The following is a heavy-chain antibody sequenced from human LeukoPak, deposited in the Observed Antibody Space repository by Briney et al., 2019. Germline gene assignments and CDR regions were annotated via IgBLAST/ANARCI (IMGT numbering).Heavy chain of an antibody. D-gene: IGHD1-26*01. CDR3: AGGSYRAPFDY. CDR2: IYHSGST. CDR1: GGSISSGGYS. V-gene: IGHV4-30-2*01. Sequence: SETLSLTCAVSGGSISSGGYSWSWIRQPPGKGLEWIGYIYHSGSTYYNPSLKSRVTISVDRSKNQFSLKLSSVTAADTAVYYCAGGSYRAPFDYWGQGTLVTVSS. J-gene: IGHJ4*02.